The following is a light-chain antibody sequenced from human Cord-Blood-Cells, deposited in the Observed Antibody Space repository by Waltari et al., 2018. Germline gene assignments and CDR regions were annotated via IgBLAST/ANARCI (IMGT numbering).Light chain of an antibody. CDR1: SSNIGSNY. J-gene: IGLJ2*01. CDR3: AAWDDSPV. CDR2: RNN. Sequence: QSVLPQPPSASGTPGQRVTISCSGSSSNIGSNYVYWYQQLPGTAPKLLIYRNNQRPSGVPDRFSGSKSGPSASLAISGLRSEDEADYYCAAWDDSPVFGGGTKLTVL. V-gene: IGLV1-47*01.